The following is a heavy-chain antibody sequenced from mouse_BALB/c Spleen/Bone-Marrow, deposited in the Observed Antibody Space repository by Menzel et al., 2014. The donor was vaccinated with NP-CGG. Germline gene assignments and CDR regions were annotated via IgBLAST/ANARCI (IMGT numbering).Heavy chain of an antibody. CDR2: INPSNGRT. V-gene: IGHV1S81*02. J-gene: IGHJ2*01. CDR3: ASNWDVD. D-gene: IGHD4-1*01. CDR1: DYTFTSYW. Sequence: VQGVESGAELVKPGASVKLSCKASDYTFTSYWMHWVKQRPGQGLEWIGEINPSNGRTNYNEKFKDKATLTADKSSSTAYMQLSSLTSEDSAVYYCASNWDVDWGQGTTLTVSS.